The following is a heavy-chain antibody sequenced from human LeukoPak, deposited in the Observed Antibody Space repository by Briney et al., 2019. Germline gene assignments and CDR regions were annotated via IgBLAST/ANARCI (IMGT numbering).Heavy chain of an antibody. CDR3: AREDPIVY. Sequence: GGSLRLSCAASGFTVSSNHINWVRQAPGKGLEWVAIVYSNGSAYYADSVKDRFTISTDNSKNTVYLQMNSLRAADTAVNYCAREDPIVYWGQGTLVTVSS. V-gene: IGHV3-66*03. CDR2: VYSNGSA. J-gene: IGHJ4*02. D-gene: IGHD3-16*02. CDR1: GFTVSSNH.